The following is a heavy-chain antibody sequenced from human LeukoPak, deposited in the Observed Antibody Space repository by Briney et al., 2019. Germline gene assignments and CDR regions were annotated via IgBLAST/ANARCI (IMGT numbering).Heavy chain of an antibody. J-gene: IGHJ4*02. CDR2: ISGSGGST. D-gene: IGHD3-3*01. CDR1: GFTFSDHY. Sequence: GGSLRLSCAVSGFTFSDHYMSWVRQAPGKGLEWVSAISGSGGSTYYADSVKGRFTISRDNSKNTLYLQMNSLRAEDTAVYYCAKETNYDFWSGYLYYFDYWGQGTLVTVSS. V-gene: IGHV3-23*01. CDR3: AKETNYDFWSGYLYYFDY.